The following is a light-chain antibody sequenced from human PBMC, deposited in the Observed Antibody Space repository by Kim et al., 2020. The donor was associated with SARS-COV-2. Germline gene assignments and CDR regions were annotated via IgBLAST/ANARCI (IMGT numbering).Light chain of an antibody. J-gene: IGLJ2*01. CDR3: NSRDSNDYVV. CDR1: SLRSYY. CDR2: GKN. V-gene: IGLV3-19*01. Sequence: SSELTQDPAVSVALGQTVRITCQGDSLRSYYATWYQQKPGQAPIPVIYGKNNRPSGIQDRFSGSSSGNTASLTITGTQAGDEADYYCNSRDSNDYVVFGG.